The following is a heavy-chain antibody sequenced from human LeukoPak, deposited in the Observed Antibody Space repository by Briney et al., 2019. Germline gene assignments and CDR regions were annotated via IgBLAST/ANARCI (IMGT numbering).Heavy chain of an antibody. CDR2: INLNSGGR. J-gene: IGHJ6*03. V-gene: IGHV1-2*02. CDR1: GYTFTVYY. D-gene: IGHD6-13*01. CDR3: ARVRSSSWYYHHYYYMDV. Sequence: ASVKVSCKASGYTFTVYYMHWVRQAPGQGLELMGWINLNSGGRNYAQKFQGRVTMTRDTSIGTAYMELSRLRSDDTAVYYCARVRSSSWYYHHYYYMDVWGKGTTVTISS.